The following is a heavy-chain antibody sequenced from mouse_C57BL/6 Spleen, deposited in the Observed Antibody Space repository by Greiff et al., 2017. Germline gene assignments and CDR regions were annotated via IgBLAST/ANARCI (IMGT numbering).Heavy chain of an antibody. CDR2: INPSNGGT. CDR1: GYTFTSYW. V-gene: IGHV1-53*01. Sequence: QVHVKQSGTELVKPGASVKLSCKASGYTFTSYWMHWVKQRPGQGLEWIGNINPSNGGTNYNEKFKSKATLTVDKSSSTAYMQLSSLTSEDSAVYYCARTDYLYYFDYWGQGTTLTVSS. CDR3: ARTDYLYYFDY. J-gene: IGHJ2*01. D-gene: IGHD1-1*01.